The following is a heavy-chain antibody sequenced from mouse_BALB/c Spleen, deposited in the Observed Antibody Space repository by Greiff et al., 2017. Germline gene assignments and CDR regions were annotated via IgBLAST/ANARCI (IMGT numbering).Heavy chain of an antibody. CDR1: GFTFSSYA. CDR3: ARGDGSSFRYFDY. D-gene: IGHD1-1*01. Sequence: EVKVEESGGGLVKPGGSLKLSCAASGFTFSSYAMSWVRQTPEKRLEWVASISSGGSTYYPDSVKGRFTISRDNARNILYLQMSSLRSEDTAMYYCARGDGSSFRYFDYWGQGTTLTVSS. CDR2: ISSGGST. V-gene: IGHV5-6-5*01. J-gene: IGHJ2*01.